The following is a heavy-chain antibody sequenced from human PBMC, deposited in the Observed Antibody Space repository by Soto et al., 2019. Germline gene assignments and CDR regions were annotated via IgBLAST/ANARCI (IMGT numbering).Heavy chain of an antibody. D-gene: IGHD3-16*01. CDR1: GGSISSGDYY. Sequence: PSETLSLTCTVSGGSISSGDYYWSWIRQHPGKGLEWIGYIYYSGSTYYNTSLKNRVTISVDTSKNQFSLKLSSVTAADTAVYYYARDALGSIEYFQHWGQGTLVTVSS. CDR2: IYYSGST. CDR3: ARDALGSIEYFQH. V-gene: IGHV4-31*03. J-gene: IGHJ1*01.